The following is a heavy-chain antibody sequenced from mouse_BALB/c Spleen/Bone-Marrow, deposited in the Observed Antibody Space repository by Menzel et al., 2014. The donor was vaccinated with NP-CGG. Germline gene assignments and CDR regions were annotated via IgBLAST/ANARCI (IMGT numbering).Heavy chain of an antibody. CDR1: GYTFTSYY. V-gene: IGHV1S81*02. J-gene: IGHJ1*01. CDR3: TRSDGHYVPHWYFDV. D-gene: IGHD2-3*01. CDR2: INPSNGGT. Sequence: VKLVESGAELVKPGASVKLSCKASGYTFTSYYMYWVKQRPGQGLEWIGEINPSNGGTNFNEKFKSKATLTVDKSSSTAYMQLSSLTSEDSAVYYCTRSDGHYVPHWYFDVWGAGTTVTVSS.